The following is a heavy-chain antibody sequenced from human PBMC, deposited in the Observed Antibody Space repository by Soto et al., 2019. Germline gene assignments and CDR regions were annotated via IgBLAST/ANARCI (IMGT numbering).Heavy chain of an antibody. CDR1: GFTFSSYS. D-gene: IGHD4-17*01. Sequence: EVQLVESGGGLVQPGGSLRLSCAASGFTFSSYSMNWVRQAPGKGLEWVSYISSSSSTIYYADSVKGRFTISRDNAKNSLYLQMNRLRDEDTAVYYWARASYGGSEFDYWGQGTLVTVSS. J-gene: IGHJ4*02. V-gene: IGHV3-48*02. CDR2: ISSSSSTI. CDR3: ARASYGGSEFDY.